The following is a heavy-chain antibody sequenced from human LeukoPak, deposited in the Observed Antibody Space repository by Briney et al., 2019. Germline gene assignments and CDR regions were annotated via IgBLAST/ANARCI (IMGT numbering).Heavy chain of an antibody. Sequence: GGSLRLSCAASGFTFSSYSMNWVRQAPGKGLEWVSSISSSSSYIYYADSVKGRFTISRDNAKNSLYLQMNSLRAEDTAVYYCARGRYSSSWDYYMDVWGKGTTVTVSS. CDR3: ARGRYSSSWDYYMDV. CDR2: ISSSSSYI. V-gene: IGHV3-21*01. J-gene: IGHJ6*03. CDR1: GFTFSSYS. D-gene: IGHD6-13*01.